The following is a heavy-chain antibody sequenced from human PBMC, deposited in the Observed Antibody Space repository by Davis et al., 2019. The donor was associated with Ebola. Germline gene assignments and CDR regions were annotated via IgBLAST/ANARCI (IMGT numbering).Heavy chain of an antibody. J-gene: IGHJ6*02. CDR1: GFTFSSYA. CDR2: ISGSGGST. CDR3: ARPIYDFWSGYANNGMDV. V-gene: IGHV3-23*01. Sequence: GESLKISCAASGFTFSSYAMSWVRQAPGKGLEWVSAISGSGGSTYYADSVKGRFTISRDNSKNTLYLQMNSLRAEDTAVYYCARPIYDFWSGYANNGMDVWGQGTTVTVSS. D-gene: IGHD3-3*01.